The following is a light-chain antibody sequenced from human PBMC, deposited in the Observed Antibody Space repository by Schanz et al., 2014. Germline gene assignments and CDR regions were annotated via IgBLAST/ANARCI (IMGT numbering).Light chain of an antibody. CDR3: CAYAGSGSVV. CDR2: GNS. V-gene: IGLV1-40*01. Sequence: QSVLTQPPSVSGAPGQRVTISCTGSTSNIGAGYDVHWYQHFPGTAPKLLIYGNSNRPSGVPDRFSGSKSGTSASLAITGLQAEDEADYFCCAYAGSGSVVFGGGTKLTVL. CDR1: TSNIGAGYD. J-gene: IGLJ2*01.